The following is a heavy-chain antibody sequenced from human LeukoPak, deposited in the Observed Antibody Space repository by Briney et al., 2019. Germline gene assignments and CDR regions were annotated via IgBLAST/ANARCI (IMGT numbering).Heavy chain of an antibody. CDR2: INHSGST. CDR3: ASRGTAMAFDY. Sequence: PSETLSLTCAVYGGSFSGYYWSWIRQPPVKGLEWIGEINHSGSTNYNPSLKSRVTISVDTSKNQFSLKLSSVTAADTAVYYCASRGTAMAFDYWGQGTLVTVSS. V-gene: IGHV4-34*01. CDR1: GGSFSGYY. D-gene: IGHD5-18*01. J-gene: IGHJ4*02.